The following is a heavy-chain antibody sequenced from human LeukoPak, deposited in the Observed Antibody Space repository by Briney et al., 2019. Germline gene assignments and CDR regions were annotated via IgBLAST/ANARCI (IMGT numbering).Heavy chain of an antibody. CDR2: ISWNSGSI. D-gene: IGHD2-8*02. CDR3: AKGASRDGGVSGA. CDR1: GFTFDDFA. Sequence: GGSLRPSCAASGFTFDDFAMHWVRQAPGKGLEWVSGISWNSGSIGYADSVKGRFTISRDNAKNSLYLQMNSLRAEDTALYYCAKGASRDGGVSGAWGQGTLVTVSS. J-gene: IGHJ5*02. V-gene: IGHV3-9*01.